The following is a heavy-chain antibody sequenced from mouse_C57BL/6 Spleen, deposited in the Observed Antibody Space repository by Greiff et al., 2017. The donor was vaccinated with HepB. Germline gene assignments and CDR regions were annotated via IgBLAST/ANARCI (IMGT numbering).Heavy chain of an antibody. D-gene: IGHD3-2*02. CDR1: GYAFSSYW. Sequence: VQGVESGAELVKPGASVKISCKASGYAFSSYWMNWVKQRPGKGLEWIGQIYPGDGDTNYNGKFKGKATLTADKSSSTAYMQLSSLTSEDSAVYFCAREGSGYVGAMDYWGQGTSVTVSS. CDR2: IYPGDGDT. CDR3: AREGSGYVGAMDY. V-gene: IGHV1-80*01. J-gene: IGHJ4*01.